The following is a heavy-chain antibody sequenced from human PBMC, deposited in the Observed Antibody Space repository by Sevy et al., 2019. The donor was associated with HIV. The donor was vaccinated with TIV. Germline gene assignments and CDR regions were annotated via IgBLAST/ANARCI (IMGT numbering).Heavy chain of an antibody. Sequence: ASVKVSCKASGYTFTSYGISWVRQAPGQGLEWMGWISAYNGNTNYGQKLQGRVTMTTDTSTSTAYMELRSLRSDDTAVYYCARDGYYDSSGYNWFDPWGQGTLVTVSS. V-gene: IGHV1-18*01. CDR2: ISAYNGNT. D-gene: IGHD3-22*01. J-gene: IGHJ5*02. CDR1: GYTFTSYG. CDR3: ARDGYYDSSGYNWFDP.